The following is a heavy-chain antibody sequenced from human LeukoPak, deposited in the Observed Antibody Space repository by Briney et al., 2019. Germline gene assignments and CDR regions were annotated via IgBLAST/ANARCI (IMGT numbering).Heavy chain of an antibody. D-gene: IGHD5-18*01. CDR2: IYYSGST. Sequence: PSETLSLTCIVSHGSISRYYWSWIRQPPGKGLEWIGHIYYSGSTEYSPSLKSRVTISVDTSENQVSLKVTSVTAADTAVCYCARLQNRGFDYGYDDAFDVWGQGTMVTVSS. V-gene: IGHV4-59*08. CDR1: HGSISRYY. J-gene: IGHJ3*01. CDR3: ARLQNRGFDYGYDDAFDV.